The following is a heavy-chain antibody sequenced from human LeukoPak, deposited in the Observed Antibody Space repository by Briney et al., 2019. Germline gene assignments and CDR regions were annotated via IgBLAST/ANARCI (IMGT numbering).Heavy chain of an antibody. Sequence: GGSLRLSCAASGFTFSSYWMSWVRQAPGKGLEWVANIKQDGTEKNYVDSVKGRFTISRDNAKKSLYLQMNSLRAEDTAVYYCARGGPSGSSSSYWGQGTLVTVSS. J-gene: IGHJ4*02. CDR2: IKQDGTEK. V-gene: IGHV3-7*03. CDR1: GFTFSSYW. D-gene: IGHD6-6*01. CDR3: ARGGPSGSSSSY.